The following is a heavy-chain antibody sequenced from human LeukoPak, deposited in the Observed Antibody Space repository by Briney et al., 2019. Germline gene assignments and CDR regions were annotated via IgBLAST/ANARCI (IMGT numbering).Heavy chain of an antibody. CDR1: GYSINSGYY. J-gene: IGHJ4*02. CDR3: ARGSCSSTSCPFDF. D-gene: IGHD2-2*01. CDR2: IFHSGST. Sequence: SETLSLTCAVSGYSINSGYYWGWIRQPPGKGLKWIGSIFHSGSTYYNPSLKSRVTISVDTSKNQFSLKLSSVTAADTAVYYCARGSCSSTSCPFDFWGQGTLVTVSS. V-gene: IGHV4-38-2*01.